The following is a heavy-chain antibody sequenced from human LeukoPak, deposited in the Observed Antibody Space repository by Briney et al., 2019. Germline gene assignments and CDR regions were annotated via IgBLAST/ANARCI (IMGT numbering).Heavy chain of an antibody. CDR1: GYTFTSYA. CDR3: ARVQSAYCSSTSCYGGYFDY. D-gene: IGHD2-2*01. V-gene: IGHV1-3*01. CDR2: INAGNGNT. Sequence: ASVKVSCKASGYTFTSYAMHWVRQAPGQRLEWMGWINAGNGNTKYPQKFQGRVTITRDTSASTAYMELSSLRSEDTTVHYCARVQSAYCSSTSCYGGYFDYWGQGTLVTVSS. J-gene: IGHJ4*02.